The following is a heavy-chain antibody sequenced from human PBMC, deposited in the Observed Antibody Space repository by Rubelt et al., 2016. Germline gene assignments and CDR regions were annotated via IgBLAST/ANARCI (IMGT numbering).Heavy chain of an antibody. J-gene: IGHJ3*02. CDR2: IYSGGST. D-gene: IGHD3-22*01. V-gene: IGHV3-66*01. Sequence: EVQLVESGGGLVQPGGSLRLSCAASGFTVSSNYMSWVRQAPGKGLEWVSVIYSGGSTYSADSVKGRFTISRDNSKNTLYLQMNSLRAEDTAVYYCDYYDSSGADAFDIWGQGTMVTVSS. CDR1: GFTVSSNY. CDR3: DYYDSSGADAFDI.